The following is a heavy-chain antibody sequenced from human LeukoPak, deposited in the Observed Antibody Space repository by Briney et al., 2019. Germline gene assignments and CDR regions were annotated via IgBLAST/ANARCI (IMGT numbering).Heavy chain of an antibody. CDR1: GGSISSGPYF. J-gene: IGHJ4*02. Sequence: SETLSLTCSVSGGSISSGPYFWSWIRQPPGKGLEWIGYIYYSGSTNYNPSLKSRVTISVDTSKNQFSLKLSSVTAADTAVYYCARGQVGATSFDYWGQGTLVTVSS. CDR2: IYYSGST. CDR3: ARGQVGATSFDY. V-gene: IGHV4-61*01. D-gene: IGHD1-26*01.